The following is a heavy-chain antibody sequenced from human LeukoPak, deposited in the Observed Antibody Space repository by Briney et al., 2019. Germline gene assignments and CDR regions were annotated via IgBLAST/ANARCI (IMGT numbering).Heavy chain of an antibody. CDR3: AREGIAAAGTRVWVGAFDI. CDR2: IYHSGST. Sequence: SETLSLTCTVSGGSISSSSYYWGWIRQPPGKGLEWIGSIYHSGSTYYNPSLKSRVTISVDTSKNQFSLKLSSVTAADTAVYYCAREGIAAAGTRVWVGAFDIWGQGTMVTVSS. D-gene: IGHD6-13*01. CDR1: GGSISSSSYY. J-gene: IGHJ3*02. V-gene: IGHV4-39*07.